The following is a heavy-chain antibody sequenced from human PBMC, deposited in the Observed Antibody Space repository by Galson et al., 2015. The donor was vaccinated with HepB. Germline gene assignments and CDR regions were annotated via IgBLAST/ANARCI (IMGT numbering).Heavy chain of an antibody. CDR2: INWNGGST. V-gene: IGHV3-20*01. D-gene: IGHD2-15*01. Sequence: SLRLSCAASGFTFDDYGMSWVRQAPGKGLEWVSGINWNGGSTGYADSVKGRFTISRDNAKNSLYLQMNSLRAEDTALYHCARGDGGVVVVVAATDAFDIWGQGTMVTVSS. CDR3: ARGDGGVVVVVAATDAFDI. CDR1: GFTFDDYG. J-gene: IGHJ3*02.